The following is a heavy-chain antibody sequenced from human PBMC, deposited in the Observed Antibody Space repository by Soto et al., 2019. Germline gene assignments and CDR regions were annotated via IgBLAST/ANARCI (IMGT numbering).Heavy chain of an antibody. V-gene: IGHV4-34*01. Sequence: SETLSLTCAVYGWSFSGHYWSWIRQPPGKGLEWIGEIDYTENTNSNPSLMSRVNISVDTSKNQFSLKVNSVTAADTAIYYCARGIITGGTYALDVWGQEIQVTVS. CDR1: GWSFSGHY. CDR2: IDYTENT. CDR3: ARGIITGGTYALDV. D-gene: IGHD3-10*01. J-gene: IGHJ6*02.